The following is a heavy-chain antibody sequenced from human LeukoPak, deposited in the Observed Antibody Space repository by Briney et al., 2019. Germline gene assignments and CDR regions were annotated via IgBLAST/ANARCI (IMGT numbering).Heavy chain of an antibody. CDR3: AKLGTPLRSGSYFVPRAWLDY. D-gene: IGHD1-26*01. V-gene: IGHV3-23*01. CDR2: ISGSGGST. CDR1: GFTFSSYA. J-gene: IGHJ4*02. Sequence: GGSLRLSCAASGFTFSSYAMSWVRQAPGKGLEWVSAISGSGGSTYYADSVKGRFTISRDNSKNTLYLQMNSLRAEDTAVYYCAKLGTPLRSGSYFVPRAWLDYWGQGTLVTVSS.